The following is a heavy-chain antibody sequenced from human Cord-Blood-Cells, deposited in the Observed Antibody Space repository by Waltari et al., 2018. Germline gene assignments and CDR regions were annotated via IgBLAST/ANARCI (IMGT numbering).Heavy chain of an antibody. V-gene: IGHV1-69*01. CDR3: ARAANWNAYYFDY. CDR2: IIPIFGTA. J-gene: IGHJ4*02. D-gene: IGHD1-20*01. Sequence: QVQLVQSGAEGKKPGSSVKVSCKASGGTFSSYATSWVRQAPGQGLEWMGGIIPIFGTANYAQKFQGRVTITADESTSTAYMELSSLRSEDTAVYYCARAANWNAYYFDYWGQGTLVTVSS. CDR1: GGTFSSYA.